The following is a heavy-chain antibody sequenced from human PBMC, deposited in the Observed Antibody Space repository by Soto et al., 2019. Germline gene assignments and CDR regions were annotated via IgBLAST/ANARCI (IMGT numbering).Heavy chain of an antibody. CDR1: GITFSNSA. D-gene: IGHD2-15*01. CDR3: AAEFYSGGRCCSFDL. Sequence: RASVKVSFKTSGITFSNSAVQWLRQARGQRLEWIGWIIVASGNTNYAQNLRGRLTITRDMSTSTAYMELSSLTSEDTAVYYCAAEFYSGGRCCSFDLWGQGTMVTVSS. V-gene: IGHV1-58*01. CDR2: IIVASGNT. J-gene: IGHJ3*01.